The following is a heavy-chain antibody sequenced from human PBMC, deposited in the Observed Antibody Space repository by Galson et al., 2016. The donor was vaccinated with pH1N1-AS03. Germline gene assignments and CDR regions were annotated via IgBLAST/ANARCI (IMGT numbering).Heavy chain of an antibody. CDR1: GFTFSTYA. CDR3: VRRSPWATVGTYYFDY. V-gene: IGHV3-23*01. J-gene: IGHJ4*02. Sequence: SLRLSCAASGFTFSTYAMSWVRQAQGMGLEWVSSISASGGDTYYADSVKGRFTISRDNSRNTVSLQMISLRDDDTAVYYCVRRSPWATVGTYYFDYWGQGTLVTVSS. CDR2: ISASGGDT. D-gene: IGHD4-23*01.